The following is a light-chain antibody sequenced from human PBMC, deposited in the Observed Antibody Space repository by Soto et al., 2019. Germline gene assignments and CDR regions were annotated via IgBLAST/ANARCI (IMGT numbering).Light chain of an antibody. CDR1: QDLTNF. CDR2: DTT. CDR3: QQYVNLPYT. Sequence: DIQMTQSPTSLAASVGDRVTITCQASQDLTNFLNWYQQKPGEAPKLLIYDTTTLEVGVPSRFSGGGAGTDFTFTMNGLQPEDAAIYSCQQYVNLPYTFGQGAKLEI. V-gene: IGKV1-33*01. J-gene: IGKJ2*01.